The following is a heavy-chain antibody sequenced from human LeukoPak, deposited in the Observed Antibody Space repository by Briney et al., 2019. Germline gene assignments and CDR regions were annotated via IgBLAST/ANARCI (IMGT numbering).Heavy chain of an antibody. J-gene: IGHJ3*02. D-gene: IGHD2-15*01. Sequence: PSETLSLTCAVYGGSFSDYYWSWIRQPPGKGLEWIGSIYYSGSTYYNPSLKSRVTISVDTSKNQFSLKLSSVTAADMAVYYCARALYCSGGSCYSISVSDAFDIWGQGTMVTVSS. CDR2: IYYSGST. V-gene: IGHV4-34*01. CDR1: GGSFSDYY. CDR3: ARALYCSGGSCYSISVSDAFDI.